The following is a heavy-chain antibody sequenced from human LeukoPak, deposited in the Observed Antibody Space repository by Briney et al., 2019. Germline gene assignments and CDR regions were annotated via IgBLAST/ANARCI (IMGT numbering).Heavy chain of an antibody. CDR3: AKDRVSSSWSLFDY. J-gene: IGHJ4*02. CDR2: ISGSGGST. Sequence: GGSLRLSCAASGFTFSSYAMSWVRQAPGKGMEWVSAISGSGGSTYYADSVKGRFTISRDNSKNTLYLQMNSLRAEDTAVYYCAKDRVSSSWSLFDYWGQGTLVTVSS. CDR1: GFTFSSYA. D-gene: IGHD6-13*01. V-gene: IGHV3-23*01.